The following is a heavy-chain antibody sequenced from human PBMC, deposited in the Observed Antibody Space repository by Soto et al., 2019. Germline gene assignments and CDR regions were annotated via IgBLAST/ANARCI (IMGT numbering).Heavy chain of an antibody. CDR2: ISSSSTI. CDR1: GFTFSTYS. Sequence: EVQLVESGGDLVQPGGSLRLSCAASGFTFSTYSMNWVRQAPGKGLEWVSSISSSSTIYYADSVKGRFTISRDNVQNSLYLQRHSLRAEDTAVYYCARESGSGWTFDYWGQGTLVTVSS. CDR3: ARESGSGWTFDY. J-gene: IGHJ4*02. D-gene: IGHD6-19*01. V-gene: IGHV3-48*01.